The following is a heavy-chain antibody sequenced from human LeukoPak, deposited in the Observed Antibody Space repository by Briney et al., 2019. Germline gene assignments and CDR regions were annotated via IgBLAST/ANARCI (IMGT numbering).Heavy chain of an antibody. CDR3: ANGIDNTGDYPFDY. Sequence: GGSLRLSCAASGFTFSSYAMSWVRQAPGKGLEWVSAISGGVDSTYYAASVKGRSTITRDNSKNTVYMKMNSLRAEDTAVYYRANGIDNTGDYPFDYWGQGTLVTVSS. J-gene: IGHJ4*02. D-gene: IGHD3-22*01. CDR1: GFTFSSYA. V-gene: IGHV3-23*01. CDR2: ISGGVDST.